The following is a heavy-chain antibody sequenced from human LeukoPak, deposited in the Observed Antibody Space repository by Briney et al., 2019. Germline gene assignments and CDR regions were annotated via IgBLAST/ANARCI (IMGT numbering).Heavy chain of an antibody. Sequence: SETLSLTCAVYGGSFSGHYWSWIRQPPGKGLEWIGEINHSGSTNYNPSLKSRVTISVDTSKNQFSLKLSSVTAADTAVYYCARGMGYGYAHYYYGMDVWGQGTTVTVSS. D-gene: IGHD5-18*01. CDR1: GGSFSGHY. V-gene: IGHV4-34*01. CDR3: ARGMGYGYAHYYYGMDV. CDR2: INHSGST. J-gene: IGHJ6*02.